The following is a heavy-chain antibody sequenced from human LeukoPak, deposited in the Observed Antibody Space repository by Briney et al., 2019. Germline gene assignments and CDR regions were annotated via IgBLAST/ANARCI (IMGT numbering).Heavy chain of an antibody. D-gene: IGHD1-14*01. CDR2: INHLGSQT. J-gene: IGHJ4*02. Sequence: GGSLRLPCAASGFTFKDFYMSWVRQAPGKGLEWVSYINHLGSQTDYADSVKGRFTISRDNAKNSLSLQMNNLSVDDTAVYYCVRARFTTFVYYWGQGTLVTVSS. CDR3: VRARFTTFVYY. CDR1: GFTFKDFY. V-gene: IGHV3-11*05.